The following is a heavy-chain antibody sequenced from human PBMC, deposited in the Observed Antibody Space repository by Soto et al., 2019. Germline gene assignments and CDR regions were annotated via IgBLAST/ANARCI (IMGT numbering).Heavy chain of an antibody. CDR2: IFYSGST. Sequence: QLQLLESGPGLVKASETLSLTCNVSGGSISTSRSYWAWIRQPPGKGLEWLANIFYSGSTYYNQSLASRVTVSVDTSKIEFSLKLRSVTAADTAVYYCARQPTTGDTDLWFDPWGQGTLVTVSS. CDR1: GGSISTSRSY. CDR3: ARQPTTGDTDLWFDP. D-gene: IGHD2-21*01. V-gene: IGHV4-39*01. J-gene: IGHJ5*02.